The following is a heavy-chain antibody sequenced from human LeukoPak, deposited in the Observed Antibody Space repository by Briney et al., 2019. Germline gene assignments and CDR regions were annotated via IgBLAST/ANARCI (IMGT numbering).Heavy chain of an antibody. D-gene: IGHD5-18*01. CDR2: IYYSGST. J-gene: IGHJ4*02. CDR1: GGSISSYY. Sequence: SETLSLTCTVSGGSISSYYWSWIRQPPGKGLEWIGYIYYSGSTNYSPSLKSRVTMSVDTSKNQFSLKLSSVTAADTAVYYCATAYSFTYTGLDCWGQGTLVTVSS. CDR3: ATAYSFTYTGLDC. V-gene: IGHV4-59*01.